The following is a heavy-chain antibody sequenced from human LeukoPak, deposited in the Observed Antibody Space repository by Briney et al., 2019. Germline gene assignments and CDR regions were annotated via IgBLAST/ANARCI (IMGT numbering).Heavy chain of an antibody. CDR2: IKRNADGATT. D-gene: IGHD1-1*01. J-gene: IGHJ4*02. CDR1: GFTFSNAW. CDR3: TTGYAGTSHGGY. V-gene: IGHV3-15*01. Sequence: GGSLRLSCAASGFTFSNAWMNWVRQAPGKGLEWVGLIKRNADGATTDYSAPVKGRFTISRDDSHNTVSLQMRSLKSEDTGIYFCTTGYAGTSHGGYWGQGTLVTVSS.